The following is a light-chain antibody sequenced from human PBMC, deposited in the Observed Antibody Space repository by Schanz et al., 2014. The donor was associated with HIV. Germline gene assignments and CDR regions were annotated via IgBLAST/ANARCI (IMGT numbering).Light chain of an antibody. Sequence: EIVMTQSPATLSVSPGERATLSCRASQSVSSNLAWYQQKPGQAPRLLIFGASNRAAGIPDRFSGGESGTAFTLTISRVEPEDYAVYYCQQYGSSPPTFGQGTTVEIK. CDR3: QQYGSSPPT. CDR1: QSVSSN. J-gene: IGKJ1*01. CDR2: GAS. V-gene: IGKV3-20*01.